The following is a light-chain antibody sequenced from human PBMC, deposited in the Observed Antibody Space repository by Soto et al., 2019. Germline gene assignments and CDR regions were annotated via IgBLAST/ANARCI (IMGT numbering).Light chain of an antibody. CDR2: RNN. CDR1: SSNIGSNY. CDR3: AVWDDTLRGV. J-gene: IGLJ3*02. V-gene: IGLV1-47*01. Sequence: QSVLTQSPSASGTPGQRVTISCSGSSSNIGSNYVFWYQQLPGTAPKLVIYRNNQRPSGVPDRFSGSKSGTSASLAISGLRSEDEADYYCAVWDDTLRGVFGGGTKLTVL.